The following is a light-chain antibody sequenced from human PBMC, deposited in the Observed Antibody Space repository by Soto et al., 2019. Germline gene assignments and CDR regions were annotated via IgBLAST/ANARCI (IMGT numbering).Light chain of an antibody. J-gene: IGKJ4*01. CDR3: QPHNNWPVVT. V-gene: IGKV3-15*01. Sequence: EMVMTQSPVTLSGSPGERVTLSCRASRTISRNLAWYQQKPGQAPRLLIYGASTRATGIPDRFSGNGSGTEFTLTINSLQSEDFAMYYCQPHNNWPVVTFGGGTRVEIK. CDR1: RTISRN. CDR2: GAS.